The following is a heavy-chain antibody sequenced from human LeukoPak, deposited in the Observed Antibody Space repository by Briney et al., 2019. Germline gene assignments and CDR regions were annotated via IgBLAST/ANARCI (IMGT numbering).Heavy chain of an antibody. J-gene: IGHJ4*02. D-gene: IGHD3-16*02. CDR2: SRNKANSYTT. Sequence: PGGSLRLSCAASGFTFSDYYMDWVRQAPGKGLEWVGRSRNKANSYTTEYAASVKGRFTISRDDSKKLLYLQMNSLRAEDTAVYYCARASMITFGGVIAFDYWGQGTLVTVSS. CDR1: GFTFSDYY. V-gene: IGHV3-72*01. CDR3: ARASMITFGGVIAFDY.